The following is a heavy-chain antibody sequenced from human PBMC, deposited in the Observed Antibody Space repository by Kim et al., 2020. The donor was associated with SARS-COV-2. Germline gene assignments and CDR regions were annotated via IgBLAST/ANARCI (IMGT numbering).Heavy chain of an antibody. J-gene: IGHJ2*01. Sequence: ADSVKGRFTISRDNSKNTLYLQMNSLRAEDTAVYHCAKDIRVTPYWYFDLWGRGTLVTVSS. CDR3: AKDIRVTPYWYFDL. V-gene: IGHV3-23*01. D-gene: IGHD3-3*02.